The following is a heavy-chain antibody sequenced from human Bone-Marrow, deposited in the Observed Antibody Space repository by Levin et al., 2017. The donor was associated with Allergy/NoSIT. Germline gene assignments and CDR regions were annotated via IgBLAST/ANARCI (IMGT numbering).Heavy chain of an antibody. J-gene: IGHJ6*03. CDR1: GFTFGDYA. Sequence: GGSLRLSCTASGFTFGDYAMSWFRQAPGKGLEWVGFIRSKAYGGTTEYAASVKGRFTISRDDSKSIAYLQMNSLKTEDTAVYYCTRCPVVVADMGWYYYYYMDVWGKGTTVTVSS. V-gene: IGHV3-49*03. CDR3: TRCPVVVADMGWYYYYYMDV. D-gene: IGHD2-15*01. CDR2: IRSKAYGGTT.